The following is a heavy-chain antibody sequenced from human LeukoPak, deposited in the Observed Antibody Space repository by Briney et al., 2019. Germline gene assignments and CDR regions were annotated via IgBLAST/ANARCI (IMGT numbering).Heavy chain of an antibody. D-gene: IGHD6-19*01. J-gene: IGHJ4*02. CDR3: AKGGGSGWHFDY. CDR2: LRYDGTNK. Sequence: GGSLRLSCAASGFTFSTYGLHWVRQAPGKGLEWVTFLRYDGTNKYYADSVKGRFTISRDNSKNTLYLQMDSLRAEDTALYYCAKGGGSGWHFDYWGQGTLVTVSS. CDR1: GFTFSTYG. V-gene: IGHV3-30*02.